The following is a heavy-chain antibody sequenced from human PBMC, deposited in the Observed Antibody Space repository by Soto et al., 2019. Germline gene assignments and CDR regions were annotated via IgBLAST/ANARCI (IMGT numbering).Heavy chain of an antibody. CDR1: GGTFSSYA. Sequence: ASVKVSCKASGGTFSSYAISCVRQAPGQGLEWMGGIIPIFGTANYAQKFQGRVTITADESTSTAYMELSSLRSEDTAVYYCATGVGRTPPRYWGQGTLVTVSS. CDR2: IIPIFGTA. CDR3: ATGVGRTPPRY. J-gene: IGHJ4*02. V-gene: IGHV1-69*13. D-gene: IGHD3-3*01.